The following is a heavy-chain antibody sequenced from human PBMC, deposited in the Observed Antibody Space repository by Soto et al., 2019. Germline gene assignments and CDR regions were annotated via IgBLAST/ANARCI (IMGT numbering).Heavy chain of an antibody. CDR3: SRDDSDWFFN. J-gene: IGHJ4*02. CDR1: GFTFVASN. V-gene: IGHV3-73*01. D-gene: IGHD3-9*01. CDR2: IGSKGETYAT. Sequence: GGSLRLSCASSGFTFVASNLQLVRQASGKGLEWLGRIGSKGETYATTYAASVKGRFTISRDDSKKTAYLQMNNLESEDTAVYYCSRDDSDWFFNWGRGTLVTVSS.